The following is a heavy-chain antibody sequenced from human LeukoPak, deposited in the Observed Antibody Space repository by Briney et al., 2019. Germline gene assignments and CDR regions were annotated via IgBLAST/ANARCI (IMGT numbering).Heavy chain of an antibody. D-gene: IGHD3-10*01. J-gene: IGHJ4*02. CDR2: ISGSGGST. V-gene: IGHV3-23*01. CDR3: ASMPRYGSGSYYNDHFDY. CDR1: GFTFSSYA. Sequence: GGSLRLSCAASGFTFSSYAMSWVRQAPGKGLEWVSAISGSGGSTYYADSVKGRFTISRDNSKNTLYLQMNSLRAEDTAVYYCASMPRYGSGSYYNDHFDYWGQGTLVTVSS.